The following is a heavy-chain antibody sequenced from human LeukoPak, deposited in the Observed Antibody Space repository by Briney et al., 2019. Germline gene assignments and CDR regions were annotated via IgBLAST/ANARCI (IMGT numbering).Heavy chain of an antibody. CDR2: MYSRGDT. CDR1: GFTVSDNC. J-gene: IGHJ5*02. D-gene: IGHD6-13*01. V-gene: IGHV3-53*01. CDR3: ARDAPQVPAAGVLAS. Sequence: GGSLRLSCAASGFTVSDNCMSWVRQAPGKGLEWVSVMYSRGDTYYANSAKGRFTFSRDISKNTLYLQMNGLRVEDTAMYYCARDAPQVPAAGVLASWGQGTLVIVSS.